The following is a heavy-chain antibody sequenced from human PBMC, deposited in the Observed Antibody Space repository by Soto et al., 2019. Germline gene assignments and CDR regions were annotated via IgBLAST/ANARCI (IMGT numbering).Heavy chain of an antibody. D-gene: IGHD6-19*01. Sequence: GGCLRISCAACGVSFSSYSMNLFLQAPRKGLEWISYISSHSSTLYYADSVKGRFTISRDSAGNSLYLQMNSLRDEDTAVYYCVRDGSGNLYLNWFDTWGQGTLVTVYS. CDR2: ISSHSSTL. J-gene: IGHJ5*02. CDR3: VRDGSGNLYLNWFDT. V-gene: IGHV3-48*02. CDR1: GVSFSSYS.